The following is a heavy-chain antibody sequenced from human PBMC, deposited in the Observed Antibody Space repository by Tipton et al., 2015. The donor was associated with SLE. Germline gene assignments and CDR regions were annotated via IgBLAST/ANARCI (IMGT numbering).Heavy chain of an antibody. Sequence: TLSLTCAVYGGSFSGYSWSWIRQPPGKGREWIGQTNPSGNTNNNPSLKSRVTISVDTSNNQLSLKLTSVTAADTAVYYCARGAIERITLVRVRPYSFDYWGQGSLVTVSS. J-gene: IGHJ4*01. CDR2: TNPSGNT. D-gene: IGHD3-10*01. CDR3: ARGAIERITLVRVRPYSFDY. CDR1: GGSFSGYS. V-gene: IGHV4-34*01.